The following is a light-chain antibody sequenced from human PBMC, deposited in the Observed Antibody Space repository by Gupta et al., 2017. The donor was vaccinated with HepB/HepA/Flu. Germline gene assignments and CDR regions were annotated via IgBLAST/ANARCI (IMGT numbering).Light chain of an antibody. Sequence: IVITQSPATLSVSPGERATLSCMASLTVTSNFAWYQQKPGQDPRNLINGASTRATGIQARVSGRGSGTEFTPKISSLQSEDLALDYGTKYYPCQCTFGQGTKVEIK. CDR1: LTVTSN. J-gene: IGKJ1*01. V-gene: IGKV3-15*01. CDR3: TKYYPCQCT. CDR2: GAS.